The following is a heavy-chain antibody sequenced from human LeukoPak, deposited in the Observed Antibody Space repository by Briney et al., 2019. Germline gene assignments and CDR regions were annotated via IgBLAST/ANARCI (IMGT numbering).Heavy chain of an antibody. V-gene: IGHV4-59*01. D-gene: IGHD3-10*01. CDR2: IYYSGST. Sequence: PSETLSLTCTVSGGSISSYYWSWIRQPPGKGLEWIGYIYYSGSTNYNPSLKSRVTISVDTSKNQFSLKLSSVTAADTAVYYCAREGAGVHYFDYWGQGTLVTVS. CDR3: AREGAGVHYFDY. CDR1: GGSISSYY. J-gene: IGHJ4*02.